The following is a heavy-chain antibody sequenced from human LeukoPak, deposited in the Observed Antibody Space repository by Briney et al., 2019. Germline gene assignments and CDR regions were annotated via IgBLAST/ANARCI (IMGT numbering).Heavy chain of an antibody. CDR1: RFIFNNYA. D-gene: IGHD2-2*01. V-gene: IGHV3-30*04. CDR2: ISYDGRNK. J-gene: IGHJ4*02. Sequence: GGSLRLSCAASRFIFNNYAMHWVRQAPGKGLECVAVISYDGRNKHYPDSVKVRFTISRDISTDTLWLQMDSLRTEDTAVYYCAKGPLRGTAAAIDYWGQGTLVTVSS. CDR3: AKGPLRGTAAAIDY.